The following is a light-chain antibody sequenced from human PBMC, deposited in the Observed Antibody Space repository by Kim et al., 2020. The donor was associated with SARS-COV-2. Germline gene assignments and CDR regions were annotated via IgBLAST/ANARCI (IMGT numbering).Light chain of an antibody. V-gene: IGLV2-14*03. CDR2: DVS. J-gene: IGLJ3*02. Sequence: GQSVTIAGPGPGSDVGGYHYFSWYQHRPGKAPQLIIYDVSGRPSGVSDRFSGSKSGDTASLTVSGLQAEDEADYHCSSYTSSDTWVFGGGTQLTVL. CDR3: SSYTSSDTWV. CDR1: GSDVGGYHY.